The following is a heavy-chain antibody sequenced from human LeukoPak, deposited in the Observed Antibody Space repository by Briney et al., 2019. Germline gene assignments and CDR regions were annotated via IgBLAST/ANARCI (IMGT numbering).Heavy chain of an antibody. V-gene: IGHV3-64*01. J-gene: IGHJ6*03. Sequence: PGGSLRLSCAASGFNFSAYAMHWVRQAPGKGLEYVSVVTNNGDTTYYANSVKGRFTISRDNSKSTLFLQMDSLRGEDMGVYYYVRGHPYNYGSNYMDVWGSGTTVTVS. CDR1: GFNFSAYA. CDR3: VRGHPYNYGSNYMDV. D-gene: IGHD3-10*01. CDR2: VTNNGDTT.